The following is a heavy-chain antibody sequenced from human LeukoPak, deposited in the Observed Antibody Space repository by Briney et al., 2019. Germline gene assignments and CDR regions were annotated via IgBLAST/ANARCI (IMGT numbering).Heavy chain of an antibody. V-gene: IGHV3-23*01. CDR2: ISGSGGST. Sequence: GGSLRLSCTASGFTLGDYAMSWVRQAPGKGLEWVSGISGSGGSTYYADSVKGRLTISRDSSENTVYLQMNSLRAEDTAVYYCAKSGRRASTGYPSDYWGQGTLVTVSS. CDR3: AKSGRRASTGYPSDY. J-gene: IGHJ4*02. CDR1: GFTLGDYA. D-gene: IGHD3-9*01.